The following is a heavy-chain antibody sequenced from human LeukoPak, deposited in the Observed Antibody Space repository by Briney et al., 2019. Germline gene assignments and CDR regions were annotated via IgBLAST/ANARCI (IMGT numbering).Heavy chain of an antibody. Sequence: PSETLSLTCTLSGGSISSYYWGWIRQPPGKGLEWIGSIYYSGSTYYNPSLKSRVTISVDTSKNQFSLKLSSVTAADTAVYYCARDVCVVVVPASRYYYYGMDVWGQGTTVTVSS. D-gene: IGHD2-2*01. V-gene: IGHV4-39*07. CDR3: ARDVCVVVVPASRYYYYGMDV. J-gene: IGHJ6*02. CDR1: GGSISSYY. CDR2: IYYSGST.